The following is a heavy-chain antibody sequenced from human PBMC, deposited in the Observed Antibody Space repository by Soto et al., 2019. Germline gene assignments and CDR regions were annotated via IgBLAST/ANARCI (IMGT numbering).Heavy chain of an antibody. V-gene: IGHV1-2*02. Sequence: ASVKVSCKASGYIFSDYYIHWVRQAPGQGLEWMGWIDPRNGGTNYAQNFQDRLTMTTDTSTSTAFLELRRLRLDDTAVFFCARVLYRNVIHAGGQGTLVTASS. CDR2: IDPRNGGT. J-gene: IGHJ4*02. D-gene: IGHD5-18*01. CDR3: ARVLYRNVIHA. CDR1: GYIFSDYY.